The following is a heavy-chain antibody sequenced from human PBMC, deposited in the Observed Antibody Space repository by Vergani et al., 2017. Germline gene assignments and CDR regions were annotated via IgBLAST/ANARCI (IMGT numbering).Heavy chain of an antibody. CDR1: GGSISSYY. V-gene: IGHV4-4*07. CDR3: ARLGYCSSTSCYTGGWFDP. Sequence: QVQLQESGPGLVKPSETLSLTCTVSGGSISSYYWSWIRQPAGKGLEWIGRIYTRGSTNYNPSLKSRVTMSVDTSKNQFSLKLSSVTAADTAEYYCARLGYCSSTSCYTGGWFDPWGQGTLVTVSS. D-gene: IGHD2-2*02. J-gene: IGHJ5*02. CDR2: IYTRGST.